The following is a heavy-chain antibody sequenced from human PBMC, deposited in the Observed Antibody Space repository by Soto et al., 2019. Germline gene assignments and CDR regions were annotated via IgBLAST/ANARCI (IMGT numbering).Heavy chain of an antibody. CDR1: GFTFSSYG. CDR3: ARDAHPLWFGERNWFDP. J-gene: IGHJ5*02. V-gene: IGHV3-33*01. Sequence: QVQLVESGGGVVQPGRSLRLSCAASGFTFSSYGMHWVRQAPGKGLEWVAVIWYDGSNKYYADSVKGRFTISRDNSKNTLYLQMNSLRAEDTAVYYCARDAHPLWFGERNWFDPWGQGTLVTVSS. D-gene: IGHD3-10*01. CDR2: IWYDGSNK.